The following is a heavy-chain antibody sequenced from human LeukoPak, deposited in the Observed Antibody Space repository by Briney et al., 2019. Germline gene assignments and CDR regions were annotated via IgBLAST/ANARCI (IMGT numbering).Heavy chain of an antibody. V-gene: IGHV4-4*07. J-gene: IGHJ4*02. CDR3: TRHEEYSYGRVNY. Sequence: SETLSLTCTVSGGSISSYYWSWIRQPAGKGLEWIGRIYTSGSTNYNPSLKSRVTMSVDTSKNQFSLRVTSVTAEDTAVYYCTRHEEYSYGRVNYWGQGTLVTVSS. CDR2: IYTSGST. D-gene: IGHD5-18*01. CDR1: GGSISSYY.